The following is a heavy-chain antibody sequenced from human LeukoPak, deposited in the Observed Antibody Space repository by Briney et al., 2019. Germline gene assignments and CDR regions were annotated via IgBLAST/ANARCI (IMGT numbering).Heavy chain of an antibody. CDR2: FDPEDGET. J-gene: IGHJ6*02. CDR1: GGTFSSYA. V-gene: IGHV1-24*01. D-gene: IGHD6-19*01. CDR3: ATDREQWPKTGMDV. Sequence: ASVKVSCKASGGTFSSYAISWVRQAPGKGLEWMGGFDPEDGETIYAQKFQGRVTMTEDTSTDTAYMELSSLRSEDTAVYYCATDREQWPKTGMDVWGQGTTVTVSS.